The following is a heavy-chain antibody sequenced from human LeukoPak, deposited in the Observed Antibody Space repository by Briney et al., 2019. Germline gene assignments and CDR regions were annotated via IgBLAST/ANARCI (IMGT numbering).Heavy chain of an antibody. Sequence: GGSLRLSCAASGFTFSTYAMSWVRQAPGKGLEWVSGISGSGGSTYYADSVKGRFTISRDNSKNTLFLQMNSLNAEDTAVYYCAKCFSTHYEYWGQGTLVTVSS. V-gene: IGHV3-23*01. CDR3: AKCFSTHYEY. CDR2: ISGSGGST. D-gene: IGHD5/OR15-5a*01. J-gene: IGHJ4*02. CDR1: GFTFSTYA.